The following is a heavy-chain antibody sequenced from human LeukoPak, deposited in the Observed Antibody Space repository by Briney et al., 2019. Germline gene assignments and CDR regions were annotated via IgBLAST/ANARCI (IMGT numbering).Heavy chain of an antibody. Sequence: GPSVKVSCKASGFTFTSSAMQWVRQARGQRLEWIGWIFVGSGNTNYAQKFQERVTITRDMSTSTAYMELSSLRSEDTAVYYCARGSALIVVVVAAYGHFDYWGQGTLVTVSS. CDR1: GFTFTSSA. V-gene: IGHV1-58*02. CDR2: IFVGSGNT. CDR3: ARGSALIVVVVAAYGHFDY. J-gene: IGHJ4*02. D-gene: IGHD2-15*01.